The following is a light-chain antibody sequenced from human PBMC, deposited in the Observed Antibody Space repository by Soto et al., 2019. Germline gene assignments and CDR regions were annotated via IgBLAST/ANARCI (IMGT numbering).Light chain of an antibody. V-gene: IGKV1-5*03. Sequence: DIQMTQSPSTLSASVGDRVTITCRASQSCGTSLAWYQQRPGKAPNLLIYKASNLESGVPSRFSGSGSGTELTLTISSVQPDDFATYYCQQYNNYWTFGQGTKVEIK. CDR2: KAS. J-gene: IGKJ1*01. CDR3: QQYNNYWT. CDR1: QSCGTS.